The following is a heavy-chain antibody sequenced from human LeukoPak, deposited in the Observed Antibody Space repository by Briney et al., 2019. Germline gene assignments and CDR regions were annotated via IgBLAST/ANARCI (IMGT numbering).Heavy chain of an antibody. CDR2: IYYSGST. CDR3: ARGYYDSSGYYPTYNWFGP. Sequence: PSQTLSLTCTVSGGSISSGGYYWSWIRQHPGKGLEWIGYIYYSGSTYYNPSLKSRVTISVDTSKNQFSLKLSSVTAADTAVYYCARGYYDSSGYYPTYNWFGPWGQGTLVTVSS. V-gene: IGHV4-31*03. J-gene: IGHJ5*02. D-gene: IGHD3-22*01. CDR1: GGSISSGGYY.